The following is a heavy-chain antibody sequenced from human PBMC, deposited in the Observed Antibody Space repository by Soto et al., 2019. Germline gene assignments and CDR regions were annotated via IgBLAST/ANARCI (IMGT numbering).Heavy chain of an antibody. Sequence: SETLSLTCTVSGGSISSGTFYWSWFRQHPGKGLEWIGYIYYTGNTYYNPSLKSRLTISVDTSKNQFSLTLSSVTAADTAVYYCARVGRVSNGGYLDYWGQGALVTVSS. J-gene: IGHJ4*02. D-gene: IGHD3-22*01. CDR3: ARVGRVSNGGYLDY. CDR1: GGSISSGTFY. CDR2: IYYTGNT. V-gene: IGHV4-31*03.